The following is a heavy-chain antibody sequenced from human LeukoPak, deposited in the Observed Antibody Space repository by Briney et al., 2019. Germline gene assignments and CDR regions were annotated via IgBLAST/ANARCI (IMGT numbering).Heavy chain of an antibody. Sequence: ASVKVSCKASGYTFTSYGISWVRQAPGQGLEWMGWISAYNGNTNYAQKLQGRVTMTTDTSTSTAYMELRSLRPDDTAVYYCARVGGSGIVVVPAAIDYWGQGTLVTVSS. V-gene: IGHV1-18*01. CDR1: GYTFTSYG. CDR2: ISAYNGNT. CDR3: ARVGGSGIVVVPAAIDY. D-gene: IGHD2-2*01. J-gene: IGHJ4*02.